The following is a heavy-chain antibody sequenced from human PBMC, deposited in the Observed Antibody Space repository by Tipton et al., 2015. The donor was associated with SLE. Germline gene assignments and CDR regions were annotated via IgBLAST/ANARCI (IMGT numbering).Heavy chain of an antibody. Sequence: TLSLTCSVSGGSISSHYWSWIRQPLGKGLEWIGYISYSETTNYNPSPKSRVTISVDTSKNQFSLKLRSVTAADTAVYYCAGAWQGYCSGGTCYVLDYWGQGTLVTVSS. D-gene: IGHD2-15*01. CDR2: ISYSETT. CDR1: GGSISSHY. J-gene: IGHJ4*02. CDR3: AGAWQGYCSGGTCYVLDY. V-gene: IGHV4-59*11.